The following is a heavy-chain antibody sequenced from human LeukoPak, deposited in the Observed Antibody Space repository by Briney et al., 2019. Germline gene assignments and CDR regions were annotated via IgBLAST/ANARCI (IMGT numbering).Heavy chain of an antibody. Sequence: GGSLRLSCAASGLTFDDFAFHWVRQVPGKGLEWVSAISWNSGYISYADSVKGRFTISRDNAMNALYLQMTNLRPEDTAPYYCAKDRVVSGYGPLDIWGQGTMLTVSS. CDR1: GLTFDDFA. CDR3: AKDRVVSGYGPLDI. J-gene: IGHJ3*02. D-gene: IGHD5-12*01. CDR2: ISWNSGYI. V-gene: IGHV3-9*01.